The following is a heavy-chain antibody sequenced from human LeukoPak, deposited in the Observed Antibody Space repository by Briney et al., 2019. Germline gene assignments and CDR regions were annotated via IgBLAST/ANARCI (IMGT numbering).Heavy chain of an antibody. D-gene: IGHD3-22*01. V-gene: IGHV5-51*01. CDR3: ARLHTSYYYDSSGYPTRIGGAFDI. CDR1: GYSFTSYW. Sequence: GESLKISCKGSGYSFTSYWIGRVRQMPGKGLEWMGIIYPGDSDTRYSPSFQGQVTISADKSISTAYLQWSSLKASDTAMYYCARLHTSYYYDSSGYPTRIGGAFDIWGQGTMVTVSS. CDR2: IYPGDSDT. J-gene: IGHJ3*02.